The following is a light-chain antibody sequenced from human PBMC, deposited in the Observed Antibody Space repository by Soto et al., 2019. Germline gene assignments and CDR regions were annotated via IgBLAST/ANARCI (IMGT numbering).Light chain of an antibody. CDR1: QTISSSF. Sequence: EIVLTQSPGTLSLSPGERATLSCRASQTISSSFLAWYQQKPGQAPRLLIYRASRRAPGIPDRLSGSGSWTDFSLTISRLEPEDFAVYYCHQFCSSPLDNFGPGNKVEIK. J-gene: IGKJ3*01. CDR2: RAS. V-gene: IGKV3-20*01. CDR3: HQFCSSPLDN.